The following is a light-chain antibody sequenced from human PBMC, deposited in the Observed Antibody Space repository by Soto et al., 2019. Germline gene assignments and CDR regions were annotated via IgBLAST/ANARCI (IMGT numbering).Light chain of an antibody. Sequence: IQMTQSPYSLSASLGDRVTITCLASQSISNYLNWYQQKPGKAPRLLIHAASSLQSGVPSRFSGSGSGTEFTLTISSLQPDDFATYYCQQYNSYSRTFGQGTKVDIK. CDR2: AAS. CDR1: QSISNY. CDR3: QQYNSYSRT. J-gene: IGKJ1*01. V-gene: IGKV1-5*01.